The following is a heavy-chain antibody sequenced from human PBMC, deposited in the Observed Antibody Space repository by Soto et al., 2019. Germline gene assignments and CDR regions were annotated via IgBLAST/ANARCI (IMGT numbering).Heavy chain of an antibody. CDR3: ARDVLDILTGYYIDY. Sequence: GGSLRLSCAASGFTFSSYWMSWVRQAPGKGLEWVANIKQDGSEKYYVDSVKGRFTISRDNAKNSLYLQMNSLRAEDTAVYYCARDVLDILTGYYIDYWGQGTLVTVSS. J-gene: IGHJ4*02. D-gene: IGHD3-9*01. CDR2: IKQDGSEK. CDR1: GFTFSSYW. V-gene: IGHV3-7*05.